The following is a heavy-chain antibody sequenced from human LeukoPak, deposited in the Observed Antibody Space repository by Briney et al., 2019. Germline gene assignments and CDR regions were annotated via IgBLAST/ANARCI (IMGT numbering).Heavy chain of an antibody. V-gene: IGHV4-38-2*02. Sequence: PSETLSLTCTVSGYSISSGYYWGWIRQPPGKGLEWIGSIYHSGSTYYNPSLKSRVTISVDTSKSQFSLKLSSVTAADTAVYYCARDWLQLHSWGQGTLVTVSS. J-gene: IGHJ4*02. CDR3: ARDWLQLHS. D-gene: IGHD5-24*01. CDR2: IYHSGST. CDR1: GYSISSGYY.